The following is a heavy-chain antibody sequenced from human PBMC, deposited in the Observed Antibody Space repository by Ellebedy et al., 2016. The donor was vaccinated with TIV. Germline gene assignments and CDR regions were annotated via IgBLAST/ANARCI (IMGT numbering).Heavy chain of an antibody. D-gene: IGHD5-18*01. CDR3: AAFVDTAMVTEIPFDI. V-gene: IGHV4-34*01. Sequence: SETLSLTCAVYGGSFSGYYWSWIRQPPGKGLEWIGEINHSGSTNYNPSLKSRVTVSVDTSKNQFSLKLSSVTAADTAVYYCAAFVDTAMVTEIPFDIWGQGTMVTVSS. J-gene: IGHJ3*02. CDR2: INHSGST. CDR1: GGSFSGYY.